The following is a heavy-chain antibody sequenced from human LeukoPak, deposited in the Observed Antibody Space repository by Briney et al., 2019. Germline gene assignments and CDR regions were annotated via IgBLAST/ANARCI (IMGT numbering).Heavy chain of an antibody. D-gene: IGHD5-18*01. CDR3: ARGEDTAMISGGYNWFDP. J-gene: IGHJ5*02. CDR2: ITSSSTYI. Sequence: PGGSLRLSCAASGFTFSSYNMNWVRQAPGTGLEWVSSITSSSTYIYYADSVKGRFTISRDNANNSLYLQMNSLRDEDTAVYYCARGEDTAMISGGYNWFDPWGQGTLVTVSS. CDR1: GFTFSSYN. V-gene: IGHV3-21*01.